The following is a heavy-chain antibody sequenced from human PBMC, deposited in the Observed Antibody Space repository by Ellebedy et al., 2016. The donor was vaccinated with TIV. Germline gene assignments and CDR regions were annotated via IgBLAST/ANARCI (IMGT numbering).Heavy chain of an antibody. D-gene: IGHD2-15*01. CDR3: ARASAVVAATLPGYYYGMDV. CDR2: ISGSGGST. V-gene: IGHV3-23*01. CDR1: GFTFSSYA. J-gene: IGHJ6*02. Sequence: PGGSLRLSCAASGFTFSSYAMSWVRQAPGKGLEWVSAISGSGGSTYYADSVKGRFTISRDNSKNTLYLQMNSLRAEDTAVYYCARASAVVAATLPGYYYGMDVWGQGTTVTVSS.